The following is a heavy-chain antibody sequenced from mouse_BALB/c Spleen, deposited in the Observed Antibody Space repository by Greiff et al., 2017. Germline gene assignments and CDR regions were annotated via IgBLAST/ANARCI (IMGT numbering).Heavy chain of an antibody. V-gene: IGHV1-69*01. J-gene: IGHJ3*01. CDR2: IDTSDSYT. CDR3: ARYGYGNGFAY. CDR1: GYTFTDYW. D-gene: IGHD1-2*01. Sequence: QVQLQQPGAELVMPGASVKMSCKASGYTFTDYWMHWVKQRPGQGLEWIGAIDTSDSYTSYNQKFKGKATLAVDESSSTAYMQLSSLTSEDAAVYYCARYGYGNGFAYWGQGTLVTVSA.